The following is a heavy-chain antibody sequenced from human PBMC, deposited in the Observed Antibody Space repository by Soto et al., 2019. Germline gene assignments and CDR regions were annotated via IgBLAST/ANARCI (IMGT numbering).Heavy chain of an antibody. V-gene: IGHV3-74*01. D-gene: IGHD6-13*01. CDR3: ARDESSSWYPYFDY. Sequence: GGSLRLSCAASGFTFSSYWMHWVRQAPGKGLVWVSRINSDGSSTSYADFVKGRFTISRDNAKNTLYLQMNSLRAEDTAVYYCARDESSSWYPYFDYWGQGTLVTVSS. CDR2: INSDGSST. CDR1: GFTFSSYW. J-gene: IGHJ4*02.